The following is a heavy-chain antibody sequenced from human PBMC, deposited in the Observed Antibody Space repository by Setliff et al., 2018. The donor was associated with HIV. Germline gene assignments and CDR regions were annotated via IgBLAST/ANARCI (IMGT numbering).Heavy chain of an antibody. Sequence: SETLSLTCTVSGGSISSSSYYWGWIRQPPGKGLEWIGSIDYSGSTYYNPSLKSRVTISVDTSKNQFYLKLSSVTAADTAVYYCARHRAVAGANSFDFWGQGTLVTVSS. J-gene: IGHJ4*02. CDR1: GGSISSSSYY. V-gene: IGHV4-39*01. CDR3: ARHRAVAGANSFDF. CDR2: IDYSGST. D-gene: IGHD6-19*01.